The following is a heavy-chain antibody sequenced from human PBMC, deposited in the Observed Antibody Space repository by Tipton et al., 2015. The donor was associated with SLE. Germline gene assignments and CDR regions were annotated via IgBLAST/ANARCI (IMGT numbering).Heavy chain of an antibody. CDR3: VRGPWAYYYYMDV. D-gene: IGHD7-27*01. V-gene: IGHV4-59*12. CDR2: ISYTETT. J-gene: IGHJ6*03. CDR1: GGSISGYH. Sequence: TLSLTCTVSGGSISGYHWSWLRQPPGKGLEWIGYISYTETTKYNPSLESRVTISVDTSKTQFSLIVTSVTAADTAVYYCVRGPWAYYYYMDVWGKGTKVTVSS.